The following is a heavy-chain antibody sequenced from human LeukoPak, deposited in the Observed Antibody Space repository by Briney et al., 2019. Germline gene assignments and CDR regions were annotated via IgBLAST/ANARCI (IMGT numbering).Heavy chain of an antibody. CDR3: ARSTIIRGVSFDF. CDR1: GDSVSSNSAA. D-gene: IGHD3-10*01. Sequence: SQTLSLTCAISGDSVSSNSAAWNWIRQSPSRGLEWVVRTYYRSKWYNEYAVSVKSRMTINPDTSKNQFSLKVNSVTPEDTAVYYCARSTIIRGVSFDFWGQGTLVTVSS. CDR2: TYYRSKWYN. V-gene: IGHV6-1*01. J-gene: IGHJ4*02.